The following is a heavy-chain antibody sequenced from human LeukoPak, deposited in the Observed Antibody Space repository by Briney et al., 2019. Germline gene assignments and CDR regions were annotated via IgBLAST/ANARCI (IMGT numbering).Heavy chain of an antibody. V-gene: IGHV3-23*01. J-gene: IGHJ6*03. CDR3: AKVPRGYSYGPSYYMDV. CDR2: ISCSGGST. Sequence: PGGSLRLSCAASGFIFSSYAMSWVRQAPGKGLEWVSGISCSGGSTYYADTVKGRFTISRDNSKNTLYLQMNSLRAEDTAVYYCAKVPRGYSYGPSYYMDVWGKGTTVTVSS. CDR1: GFIFSSYA. D-gene: IGHD5-18*01.